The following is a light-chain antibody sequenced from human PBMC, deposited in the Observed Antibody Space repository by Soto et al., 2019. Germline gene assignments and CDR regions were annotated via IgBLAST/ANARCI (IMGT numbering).Light chain of an antibody. CDR2: GAS. J-gene: IGKJ5*01. CDR1: QSVSSSS. CDR3: QQYGSSPIT. V-gene: IGKV3-20*01. Sequence: EVVLTQSPGTLSVSPGERATLSCRASQSVSSSSLAWYQQKVGQAPRVLIYGASSRATGIPDRFSGSGSGTDFTLTISRLEPEDFAVYYCQQYGSSPITFGQGTRVEI.